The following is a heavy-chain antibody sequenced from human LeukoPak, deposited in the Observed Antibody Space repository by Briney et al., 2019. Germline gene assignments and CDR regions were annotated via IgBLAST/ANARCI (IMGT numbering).Heavy chain of an antibody. V-gene: IGHV3-33*01. CDR3: ARSGLRWEPTAADY. CDR1: GFTFSSYG. J-gene: IGHJ4*02. CDR2: IWYDGSNK. Sequence: GGSLRLSCAASGFTFSSYGMHWVRQAPGKGLEWVAVIWYDGSNKYYADSVKGRFTISRHNSKNTLYLQMNSLRAEDTAVYYCARSGLRWEPTAADYWGQGTLVTVSS. D-gene: IGHD1-26*01.